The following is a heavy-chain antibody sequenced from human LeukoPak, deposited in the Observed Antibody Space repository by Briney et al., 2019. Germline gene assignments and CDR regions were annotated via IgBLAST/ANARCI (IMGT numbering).Heavy chain of an antibody. J-gene: IGHJ4*02. CDR2: ISGSGDST. V-gene: IGHV3-23*01. Sequence: GGSLRLSCAASGFTFSSRAMNWGRQAPGKGLEWVSTISGSGDSTYYADSVADRFIISRDNSKNTLYQQMNSLRAEDTALYFCAKSLDGSGSYYNGDYWGQGTLVTVSS. D-gene: IGHD3-10*01. CDR3: AKSLDGSGSYYNGDY. CDR1: GFTFSSRA.